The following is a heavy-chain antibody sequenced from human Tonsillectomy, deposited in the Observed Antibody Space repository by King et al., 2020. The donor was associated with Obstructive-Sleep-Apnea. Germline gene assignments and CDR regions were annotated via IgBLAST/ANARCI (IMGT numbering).Heavy chain of an antibody. CDR1: GFTFGDYA. V-gene: IGHV3-49*04. D-gene: IGHD5-12*01. J-gene: IGHJ4*02. CDR3: TRMIVVTIYPYYFDY. Sequence: VQLVESGGGLVQPGRSLRLSCTASGFTFGDYAMSWVRQAPGKGLEWVGFIRSKAYGGTTEYAASVKGRFTILRDDSKTIAYLQMNSLKTEDTAVYYCTRMIVVTIYPYYFDYWGQGTLVTVSS. CDR2: IRSKAYGGTT.